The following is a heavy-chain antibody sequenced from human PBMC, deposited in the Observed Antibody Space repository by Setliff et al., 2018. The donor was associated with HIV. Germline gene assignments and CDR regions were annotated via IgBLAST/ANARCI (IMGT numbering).Heavy chain of an antibody. D-gene: IGHD6-19*01. V-gene: IGHV4-39*01. CDR3: ASQGRSGWLWGGFVS. Sequence: SETLSLTCTVSGGSISSSSYYWIWVRQPPGEGLEWIGNIYYSGSTYYNPSLKSRTTISVDTSQNQFSLKLTSVTAADAAVYYCASQGRSGWLWGGFVSWGQGTLVTVS. CDR2: IYYSGST. CDR1: GGSISSSSYY. J-gene: IGHJ4*02.